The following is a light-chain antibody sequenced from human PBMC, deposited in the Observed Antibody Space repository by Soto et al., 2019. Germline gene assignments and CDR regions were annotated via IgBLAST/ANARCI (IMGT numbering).Light chain of an antibody. CDR2: EVS. V-gene: IGLV2-14*01. J-gene: IGLJ3*02. CDR3: CSYAGSRTFV. CDR1: SSDVGAYNY. Sequence: QSALTQPASVSGSPGQSITISCTGTSSDVGAYNYVSWYQQHPGKAPKLMIYEVSRRPSGVSNRFSGSKSGNTASLTISGLQAEDEAHYHCCSYAGSRTFVFGGGTKLTVL.